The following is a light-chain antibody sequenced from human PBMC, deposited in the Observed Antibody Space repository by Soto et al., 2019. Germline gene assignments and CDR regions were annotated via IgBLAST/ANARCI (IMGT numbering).Light chain of an antibody. Sequence: QSALTQPASVSGSPGQSIAISCIGTSSDIGSYNYVSWYQQHPGKAPKLMIYDVSNRPSGVSDRFSGSKSGNTASLTISGLQAEDEAYYYCKSFTTSSTDVFGAGTKVTVL. CDR1: SSDIGSYNY. CDR2: DVS. V-gene: IGLV2-14*01. J-gene: IGLJ1*01. CDR3: KSFTTSSTDV.